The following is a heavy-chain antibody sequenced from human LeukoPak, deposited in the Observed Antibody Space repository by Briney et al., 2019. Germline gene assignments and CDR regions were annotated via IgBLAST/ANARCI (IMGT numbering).Heavy chain of an antibody. CDR1: GFRFSSQE. CDR2: MSKDGRTI. Sequence: GGSLRLSCAASGFRFSSQEMAWVRQAPGKGLEWVSYMSKDGRTIYYADSVKGRFTISRDNTRNSLFLQLNSLRADHTGFYYCARGSYTGFDSYFDSWGQGTLVTISS. J-gene: IGHJ4*02. CDR3: ARGSYTGFDSYFDS. V-gene: IGHV3-48*03. D-gene: IGHD5-12*01.